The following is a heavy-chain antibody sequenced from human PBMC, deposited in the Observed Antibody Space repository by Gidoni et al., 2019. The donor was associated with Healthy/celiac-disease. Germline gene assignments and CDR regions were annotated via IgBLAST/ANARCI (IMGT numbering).Heavy chain of an antibody. V-gene: IGHV1-2*02. D-gene: IGHD3-16*02. J-gene: IGHJ3*02. CDR1: GYTFTGYY. Sequence: QVQLVQSGAEVKKPGASVKVSCKASGYTFTGYYMHWVRQAPGQGLEWMGWINPNSGGTNYAQKCQGRVTMTRDTSISTAYMELSRLRSDDTAVYYCARDREVWGSYRYTDDAFDIWGQGTMVTVSS. CDR2: INPNSGGT. CDR3: ARDREVWGSYRYTDDAFDI.